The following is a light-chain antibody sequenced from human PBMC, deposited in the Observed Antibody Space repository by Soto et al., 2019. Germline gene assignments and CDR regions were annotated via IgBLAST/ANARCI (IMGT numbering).Light chain of an antibody. CDR1: QSVSGY. Sequence: EIVLTQSPATLSLSPGNRATLSSRASQSVSGYLAWYEQKPGQAPSLLIYDASNRATGIPARFSGSGSGTAFTLTITSLEPDDFAVYYCQQRSNWPSTFGGGTKVEI. J-gene: IGKJ4*01. CDR2: DAS. V-gene: IGKV3-11*01. CDR3: QQRSNWPST.